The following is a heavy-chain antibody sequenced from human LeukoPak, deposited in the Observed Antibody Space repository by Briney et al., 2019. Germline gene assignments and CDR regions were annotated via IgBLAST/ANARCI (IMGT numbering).Heavy chain of an antibody. J-gene: IGHJ5*02. CDR2: INHSGST. V-gene: IGHV4-34*01. Sequence: SETLSLTCAVYGGSFSGYYWSWIRQPPGNGLEWIGEINHSGSTNYNPSLKSRVTISVDTSKNQFSLKLSSVTAADTAVYYCARVGSPYCSSTSCSRTSRYNWFDPWGQGTLVTVSS. CDR1: GGSFSGYY. D-gene: IGHD2-2*01. CDR3: ARVGSPYCSSTSCSRTSRYNWFDP.